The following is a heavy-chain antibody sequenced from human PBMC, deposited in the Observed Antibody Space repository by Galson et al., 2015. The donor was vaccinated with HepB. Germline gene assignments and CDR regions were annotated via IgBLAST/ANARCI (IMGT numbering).Heavy chain of an antibody. J-gene: IGHJ4*02. CDR2: ISYDGSNK. Sequence: SLRLSCAASGFTFSSYAMHWVRQAPGKGLEWVAVISYDGSNKYYADSVKGRFTISRDNSKNTLYLQMNSLRAEDTAVYYCARDWEYSGYDLGLFDYWGQGTLVTVSS. V-gene: IGHV3-30*04. CDR3: ARDWEYSGYDLGLFDY. D-gene: IGHD5-12*01. CDR1: GFTFSSYA.